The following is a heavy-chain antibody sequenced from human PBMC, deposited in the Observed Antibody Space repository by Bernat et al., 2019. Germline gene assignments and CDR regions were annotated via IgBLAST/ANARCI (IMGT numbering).Heavy chain of an antibody. J-gene: IGHJ4*02. CDR3: ARAIVVVPAAIGGLGY. Sequence: VQLVQSGAEVKKPGSSVKVSCKASGGTFSSYTISWVRQAPGQGLEWMGRIIPILGIANYAQKFQGRVTITADKSTSTAYMELSSLRSEDTAVYYCARAIVVVPAAIGGLGYWGQGTLVTVSS. CDR2: IIPILGIA. D-gene: IGHD2-2*01. V-gene: IGHV1-69*02. CDR1: GGTFSSYT.